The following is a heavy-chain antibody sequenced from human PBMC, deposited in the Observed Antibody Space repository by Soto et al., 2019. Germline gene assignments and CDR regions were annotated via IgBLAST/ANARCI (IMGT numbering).Heavy chain of an antibody. D-gene: IGHD2-8*02. V-gene: IGHV4-4*02. Sequence: SETLSLTCGVSGDSITSTSYWSWVRQPPGKGLEWIGEIYHSGGTNSNPSLESRVTMSVDKSKNQFSLKLTSVTAADTAVYYCARDKITGLFDYWGQGTLVTVSS. CDR3: ARDKITGLFDY. CDR2: IYHSGGT. CDR1: GDSITSTSY. J-gene: IGHJ4*02.